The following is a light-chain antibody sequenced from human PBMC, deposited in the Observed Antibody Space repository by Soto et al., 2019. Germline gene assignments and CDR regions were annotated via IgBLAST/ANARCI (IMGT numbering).Light chain of an antibody. J-gene: IGKJ1*01. V-gene: IGKV1-5*01. Sequence: DIQMTQSPSTLSASVGDRVTITCRASQSISSWLAWYQQKPGKAPKLLIYDASSLESGVPSRFSGSGSGTEFTLTISSLQPDDFATYYSQQSYSTLWSFGQGTKV. CDR2: DAS. CDR3: QQSYSTLWS. CDR1: QSISSW.